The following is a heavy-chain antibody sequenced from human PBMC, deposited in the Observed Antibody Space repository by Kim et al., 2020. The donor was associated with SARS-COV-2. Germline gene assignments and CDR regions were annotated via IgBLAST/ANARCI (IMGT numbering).Heavy chain of an antibody. Sequence: GGSLRLSCAASGFTFSSYSMNWVRQAPGKGLEWVSYISSSSSTIYYADSVKGRFTISRDNAKNSLYLQMNSLRAEDTAVYYCARDASRAYCSGGSCYNGWFDPWGQGTLVTVSS. J-gene: IGHJ5*02. D-gene: IGHD2-15*01. CDR2: ISSSSSTI. V-gene: IGHV3-48*04. CDR3: ARDASRAYCSGGSCYNGWFDP. CDR1: GFTFSSYS.